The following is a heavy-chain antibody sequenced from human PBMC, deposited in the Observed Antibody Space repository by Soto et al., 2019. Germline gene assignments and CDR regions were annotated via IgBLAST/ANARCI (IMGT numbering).Heavy chain of an antibody. V-gene: IGHV5-10-1*01. D-gene: IGHD3-22*01. J-gene: IGHJ6*02. CDR1: GYSFTSYW. CDR2: IDPSDSYT. CDR3: ARAGGCNYYDSSGYPLDYYYYGMDV. Sequence: GESLKISCKGSGYSFTSYWISWVRQMPGKGLEWMGRIDPSDSYTNYSPSFQGHVTISADKSISTAYLQWSSLKASDTAMYYCARAGGCNYYDSSGYPLDYYYYGMDVWGQGTTVTAP.